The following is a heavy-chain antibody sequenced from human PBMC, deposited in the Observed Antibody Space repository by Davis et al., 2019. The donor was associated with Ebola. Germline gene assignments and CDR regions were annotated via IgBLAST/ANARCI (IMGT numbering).Heavy chain of an antibody. CDR1: GGSISSSNW. CDR3: ARAGVTIFGVVVYYYGMDV. J-gene: IGHJ6*02. Sequence: GSLRLSCAVSGGSISSSNWWSWVRQPPGKGLEWIGEINHSGSTNYNPSLKSQVTISVDTSKNQFSLKLSSVTAADTAVYYCARAGVTIFGVVVYYYGMDVWGQGTTVTVSS. D-gene: IGHD3-3*01. CDR2: INHSGST. V-gene: IGHV4-4*02.